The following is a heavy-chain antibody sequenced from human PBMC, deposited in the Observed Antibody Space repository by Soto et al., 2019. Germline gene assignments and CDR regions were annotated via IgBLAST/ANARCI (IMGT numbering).Heavy chain of an antibody. Sequence: QVRLVQSGAEVRKPGSSVRVSCKASGGTFSNYAFRWVRQAPGQGLEWMGAIIPLFGTTRYAQQFQGRFTITADDSTSTAYMDLSGLRSEDTAMYYCASGEGVVVRRKKDGFDFWGQGTLVTVSS. V-gene: IGHV1-69*01. CDR3: ASGEGVVVRRKKDGFDF. D-gene: IGHD2-15*01. J-gene: IGHJ3*01. CDR2: IIPLFGTT. CDR1: GGTFSNYA.